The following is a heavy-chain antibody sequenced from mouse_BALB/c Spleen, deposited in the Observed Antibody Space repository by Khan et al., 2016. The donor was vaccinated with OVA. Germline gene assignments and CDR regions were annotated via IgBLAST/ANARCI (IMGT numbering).Heavy chain of an antibody. Sequence: QVHVKQSGAELVRPGASVKLSCKTSGYIFTSYWIHWVKQRSGQGLEWIARIYPGTNSTYYNEKFKGKATLTADKSSSTAYRQLSSLKSEDSAVYFCARDGPDGAWFVYWGQGTLVTVSA. V-gene: IGHV1-76*01. J-gene: IGHJ3*01. D-gene: IGHD2-3*01. CDR2: IYPGTNST. CDR3: ARDGPDGAWFVY. CDR1: GYIFTSYW.